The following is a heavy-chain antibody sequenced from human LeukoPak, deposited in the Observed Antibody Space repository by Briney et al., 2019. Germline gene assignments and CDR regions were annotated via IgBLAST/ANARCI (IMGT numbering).Heavy chain of an antibody. CDR1: GFTFSSYW. CDR3: ARVWRTYYYDSSGYYHNDY. V-gene: IGHV3-7*01. J-gene: IGHJ4*02. D-gene: IGHD3-22*01. Sequence: GGSLRLSCAASGFTFSSYWMSWVRQAPGKGLEWVANIKQDGSEKCYVDSVKGRFTISRDNAKNSLYLQMNSLRAEDTAVYYCARVWRTYYYDSSGYYHNDYWGQGTLVTVSS. CDR2: IKQDGSEK.